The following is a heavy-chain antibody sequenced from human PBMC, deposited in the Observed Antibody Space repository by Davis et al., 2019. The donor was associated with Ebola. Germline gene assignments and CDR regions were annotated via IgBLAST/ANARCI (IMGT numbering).Heavy chain of an antibody. CDR3: AKNAGGTTTRFITS. V-gene: IGHV3-23*01. J-gene: IGHJ4*02. Sequence: GRSLRLSCAASGFTFYTFAMSWVRQAPGKGLEWVSAISGSAITTYYADSVEGRFTISRDNSRNTLYLQMNSLRAEDAAVYYCAKNAGGTTTRFITSWGQGTLVTVSS. D-gene: IGHD3-22*01. CDR2: ISGSAITT. CDR1: GFTFYTFA.